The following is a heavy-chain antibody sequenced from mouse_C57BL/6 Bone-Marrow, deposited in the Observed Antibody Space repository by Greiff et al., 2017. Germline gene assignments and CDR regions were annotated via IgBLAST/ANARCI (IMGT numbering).Heavy chain of an antibody. D-gene: IGHD2-4*01. J-gene: IGHJ1*03. V-gene: IGHV8-12*01. Sequence: QVTLKESGPGILQSSQTLSLTCSFSGFSLSTSGMGVSWIRQPSGKGLEWLAHIYWDDDKRYNPSLKSRLTISKDTSRNQVFLKITSVDTAATATYYCARYDYESSYWYFDVWGTGTTVTVSS. CDR2: IYWDDDK. CDR1: GFSLSTSGMG. CDR3: ARYDYESSYWYFDV.